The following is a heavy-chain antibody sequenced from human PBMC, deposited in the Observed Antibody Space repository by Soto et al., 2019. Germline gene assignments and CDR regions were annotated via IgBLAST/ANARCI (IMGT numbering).Heavy chain of an antibody. J-gene: IGHJ6*02. Sequence: SVKVSCKASGYTFTSYDINWGRQATVQGLEWMGWVNPNSGNTGYAQKFQGRVTMTRNTSISTAYMELSSLRSEDTAVYYCARTTMVRGVIIHSYYYGMDVWGQGTTVTVSS. CDR1: GYTFTSYD. CDR2: VNPNSGNT. CDR3: ARTTMVRGVIIHSYYYGMDV. D-gene: IGHD3-10*01. V-gene: IGHV1-8*01.